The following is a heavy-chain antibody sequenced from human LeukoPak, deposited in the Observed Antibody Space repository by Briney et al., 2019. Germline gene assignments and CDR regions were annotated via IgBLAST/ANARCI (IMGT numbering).Heavy chain of an antibody. V-gene: IGHV3-74*01. J-gene: IGHJ3*01. Sequence: PGGSLRLSCAASGLTFNTYWVHSGRQAAGKGLLWVLRINPDGTSTSHADFVKGRFSIYRDNAENTVSLQMNSLRAEDTAVYYCVTLTMAVSEHAFDLWGQGTVVTVSP. CDR1: GLTFNTYW. CDR3: VTLTMAVSEHAFDL. CDR2: INPDGTST. D-gene: IGHD4/OR15-4a*01.